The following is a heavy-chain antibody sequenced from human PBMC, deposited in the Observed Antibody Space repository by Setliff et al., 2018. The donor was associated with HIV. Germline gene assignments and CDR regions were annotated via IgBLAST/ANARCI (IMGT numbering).Heavy chain of an antibody. CDR1: RVSGTP. CDR3: GRLSETAMASFDS. J-gene: IGHJ4*02. Sequence: PSETLSLTCTRRVSGTPQSWIRQPPGKGLEWIGYIYKSGTTNYSPSLKSRVTISAGPSKNQFSLKLTSVTAADTAVYYCGRLSETAMASFDSWGQGILVTVSS. V-gene: IGHV4-59*08. D-gene: IGHD2-21*02. CDR2: IYKSGTT.